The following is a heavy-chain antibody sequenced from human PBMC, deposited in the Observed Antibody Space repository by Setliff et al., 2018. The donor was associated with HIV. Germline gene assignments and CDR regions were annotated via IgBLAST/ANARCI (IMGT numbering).Heavy chain of an antibody. CDR1: GFTFSNYA. Sequence: LSLTCAASGFTFSNYAMHWVRQAPGKGLEWVAVISYDGSNKYYADSVKGRFTISRDNSKNTLYLQMNSLRAEDTAVYYCTKNLYRSPWSPLDYWGQGTLVTVSS. J-gene: IGHJ4*02. V-gene: IGHV3-30-3*02. CDR3: TKNLYRSPWSPLDY. CDR2: ISYDGSNK. D-gene: IGHD6-19*01.